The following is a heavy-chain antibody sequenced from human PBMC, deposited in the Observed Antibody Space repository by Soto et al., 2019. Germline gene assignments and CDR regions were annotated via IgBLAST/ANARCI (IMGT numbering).Heavy chain of an antibody. CDR3: ARVLSWASYYDFWSGPRSTYYYYSMDV. V-gene: IGHV1-8*01. CDR1: GYTFTSYD. Sequence: ASVKVSCKASGYTFTSYDINWVRQATGQGLEWMGWMNPNSGNTGYAQKFQGRVTMTRNTSMSTAYMELSSLRSEDTAVYYCARVLSWASYYDFWSGPRSTYYYYSMDVWGQGTTVTVSS. J-gene: IGHJ6*02. CDR2: MNPNSGNT. D-gene: IGHD3-3*01.